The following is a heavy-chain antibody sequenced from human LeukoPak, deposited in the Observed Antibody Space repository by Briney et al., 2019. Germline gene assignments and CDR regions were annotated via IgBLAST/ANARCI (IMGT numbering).Heavy chain of an antibody. CDR2: MNPNSGNT. V-gene: IGHV1-8*01. CDR1: GYTFTSYD. D-gene: IGHD6-13*01. Sequence: ASVKVSCKASGYTFTSYDINWVRQATGQGLEWMGWMNPNSGNTGYAQKFQGRVTMARNTSISTAYMELSSLRSEDTAVYYCARVGSSSWYSYYYGMDVWGQGTTVTVSS. J-gene: IGHJ6*02. CDR3: ARVGSSSWYSYYYGMDV.